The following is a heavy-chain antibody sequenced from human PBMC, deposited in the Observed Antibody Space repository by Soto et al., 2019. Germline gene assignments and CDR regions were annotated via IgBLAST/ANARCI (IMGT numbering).Heavy chain of an antibody. CDR3: ARAGYNYASGYWFDP. V-gene: IGHV4-59*13. Sequence: SETLSLACTVSGASISGCFCSWSRQRPGKGLEWIGYIYSSGSAYYNSSLKSRVTMSVDTSKNQFSLKLSSMDAADTAVYYCARAGYNYASGYWFDPWGRGTLVTVSS. D-gene: IGHD1-1*01. CDR2: IYSSGSA. CDR1: GASISGCF. J-gene: IGHJ5*02.